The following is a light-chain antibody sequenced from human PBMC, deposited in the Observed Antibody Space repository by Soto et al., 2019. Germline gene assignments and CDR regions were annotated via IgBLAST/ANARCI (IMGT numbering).Light chain of an antibody. CDR1: QSVLYSSNNKNY. V-gene: IGKV4-1*01. J-gene: IGKJ2*01. CDR3: HQYYSPPPMYT. Sequence: DIVMTQSPDSLAVSLGERATINCKSSQSVLYSSNNKNYKNKIAWYQQKPGQPPKLLIYWASTRASGVSDRFSGSGSGTDFTLTISSLQAEDVAVYYCHQYYSPPPMYTFGQGTKLEIK. CDR2: WAS.